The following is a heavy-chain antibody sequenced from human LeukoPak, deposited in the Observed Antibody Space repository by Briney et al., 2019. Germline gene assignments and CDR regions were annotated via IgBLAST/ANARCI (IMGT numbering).Heavy chain of an antibody. CDR3: AKSGETYYYDSSGYAPYYFDY. J-gene: IGHJ4*02. Sequence: GGSLRLSCAASGFTFSTYTMSWVRQAPGKGLEWVSAINGSGGSTYYADSVKGRFTISRDNSKNTLYLQMNSLRAEDTAVYYCAKSGETYYYDSSGYAPYYFDYWGQGTLVTVSS. D-gene: IGHD3-22*01. CDR1: GFTFSTYT. CDR2: INGSGGST. V-gene: IGHV3-23*01.